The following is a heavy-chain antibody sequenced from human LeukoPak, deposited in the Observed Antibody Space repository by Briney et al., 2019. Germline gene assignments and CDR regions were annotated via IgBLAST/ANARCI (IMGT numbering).Heavy chain of an antibody. CDR2: IAPSDSYT. Sequence: GESLKISCKGSGYSFTNYWIAWVRQMPGKGLEWMGRIAPSDSYTNYSPSFQGHVTISADKSISTAYLQWSSLKASDTAMYYCARQPEGTWFDPWGQGTLVTVSS. V-gene: IGHV5-10-1*01. J-gene: IGHJ5*02. CDR1: GYSFTNYW. D-gene: IGHD1-1*01. CDR3: ARQPEGTWFDP.